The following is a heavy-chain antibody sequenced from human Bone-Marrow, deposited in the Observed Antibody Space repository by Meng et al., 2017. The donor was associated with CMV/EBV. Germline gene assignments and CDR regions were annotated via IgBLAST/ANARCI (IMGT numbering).Heavy chain of an antibody. D-gene: IGHD6-13*01. CDR3: AREGDIEQQLVH. J-gene: IGHJ4*02. Sequence: GESLKISCAASGFTFSSYSMNWVRQAPGKGLVWVSRINSDGSSTSYADSVKGRFTISRDNAKNTLYLQMNSLRAEDTAVYYCAREGDIEQQLVHWGQGTLVTVSS. V-gene: IGHV3-74*01. CDR1: GFTFSSYS. CDR2: INSDGSST.